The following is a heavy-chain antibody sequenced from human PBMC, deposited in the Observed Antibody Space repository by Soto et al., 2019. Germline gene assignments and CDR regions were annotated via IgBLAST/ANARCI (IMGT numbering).Heavy chain of an antibody. J-gene: IGHJ4*02. CDR1: GFTFGSYA. Sequence: QVYLVESGGGMVQPGRSLRLSCAASGFTFGSYAMHWVRQAPGKGLEWVAVISYDGSNKYYADSVKGRFTISRDKSKNTLYLQMNSLRAEDTAVYYCAKGYSYGRGNYYFDYWGQGTLVTVSS. CDR3: AKGYSYGRGNYYFDY. V-gene: IGHV3-30-3*01. D-gene: IGHD5-18*01. CDR2: ISYDGSNK.